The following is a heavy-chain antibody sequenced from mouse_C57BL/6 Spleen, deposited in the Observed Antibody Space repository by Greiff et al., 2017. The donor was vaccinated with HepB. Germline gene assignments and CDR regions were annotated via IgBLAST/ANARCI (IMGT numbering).Heavy chain of an antibody. CDR1: GFTFTDYY. CDR3: ARIYYSTGYFDV. J-gene: IGHJ1*03. CDR2: IRNKANGYTT. Sequence: EVKLVDSGGGLVQPGGSLSLSCAASGFTFTDYYMSWVRQPPGKALEWLGFIRNKANGYTTEYSASVKGRFTISRDNSQSILYLQMNALRAEDSATYYCARIYYSTGYFDVWGTGTTVTVSS. D-gene: IGHD2-5*01. V-gene: IGHV7-3*01.